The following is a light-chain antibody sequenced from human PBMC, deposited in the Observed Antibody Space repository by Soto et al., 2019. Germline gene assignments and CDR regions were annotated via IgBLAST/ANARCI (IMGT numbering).Light chain of an antibody. CDR1: QSVGSNF. V-gene: IGKV3-20*01. CDR2: GAS. Sequence: EIVLTQSPGTLSLSPGERATLSCRASQSVGSNFLAWYQQKPGQAPRILIFGASGRATGIPDRFSGSGSGTDFNLTISRLEPEDFAVYYCQQYGSSSWTFGQGPKVEIK. CDR3: QQYGSSSWT. J-gene: IGKJ1*01.